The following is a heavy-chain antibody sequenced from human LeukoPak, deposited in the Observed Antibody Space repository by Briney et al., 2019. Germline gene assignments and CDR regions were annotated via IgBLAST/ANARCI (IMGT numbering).Heavy chain of an antibody. J-gene: IGHJ3*02. CDR3: ARADHTILGLIGSKDDAFDI. CDR2: ISSSSSTI. D-gene: IGHD3-3*01. Sequence: GGSLRLSCAASGFTFSSYSMNWVRQAPGKGLEWVSYISSSSSTIYYADSVEGRFTISRDNAKNSLYLQMNSLRAEDTAVYYCARADHTILGLIGSKDDAFDIWGQGTMVTVSS. CDR1: GFTFSSYS. V-gene: IGHV3-48*01.